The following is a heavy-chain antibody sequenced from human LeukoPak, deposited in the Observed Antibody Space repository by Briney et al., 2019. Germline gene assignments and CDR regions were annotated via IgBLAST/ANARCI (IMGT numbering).Heavy chain of an antibody. CDR2: ISGSGGST. J-gene: IGHJ4*02. Sequence: GGSLRLSCAASGFTFSSYAMSWVRQAPGKGLEWVSAISGSGGSTYYADSVKGRFTISRDNSKNTLYLQMNSLRAEDTAVYYCAKSSSSYSSSWLVDYWGQGTLVTVSS. CDR3: AKSSSSYSSSWLVDY. CDR1: GFTFSSYA. D-gene: IGHD6-13*01. V-gene: IGHV3-23*01.